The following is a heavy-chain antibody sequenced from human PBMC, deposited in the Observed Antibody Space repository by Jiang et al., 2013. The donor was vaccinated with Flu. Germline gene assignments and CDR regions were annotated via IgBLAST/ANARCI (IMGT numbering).Heavy chain of an antibody. D-gene: IGHD2-21*01. J-gene: IGHJ4*02. CDR3: AKAIPHSHIVGDYFDY. Sequence: QLLESGGGLVQPGGSLRLSCAASGFTFSSYAMSWVRQAPGKGLEWVSAISGSGGSTYYADSVKGRFTISRDNSKNTLYLQMNSLRAEDTAVYYCAKAIPHSHIVGDYFDYWGQGTLVTVSS. CDR1: GFTFSSYA. V-gene: IGHV3-23*01. CDR2: ISGSGGST.